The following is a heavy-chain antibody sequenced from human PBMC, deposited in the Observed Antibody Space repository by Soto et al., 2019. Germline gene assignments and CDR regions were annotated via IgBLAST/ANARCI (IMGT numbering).Heavy chain of an antibody. CDR2: INSDGSST. D-gene: IGHD3-10*01. V-gene: IGHV3-74*01. CDR1: GFTFSSYW. Sequence: GGSLRLSCAASGFTFSSYWMHWVRQAPGKGLVWVSRINSDGSSTSYADSVKGRFTISRDNAKNTLYLQMNSLRAEDTAVYYCAGPIWFGEAPVDYWGQGTLVTVSS. J-gene: IGHJ4*02. CDR3: AGPIWFGEAPVDY.